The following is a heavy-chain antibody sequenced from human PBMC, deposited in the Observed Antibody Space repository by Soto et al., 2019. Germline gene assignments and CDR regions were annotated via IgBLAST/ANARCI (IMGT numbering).Heavy chain of an antibody. CDR2: ISGSGGST. CDR3: ARGGYFDRSGYYDY. Sequence: VGSLIHSWSASEFPFSSYSMSWVRPAPGKGLEWVSAISGSGGSTYYADSVKGRFTISRDNSKNTLYLQMNSLRAEDTAVYYCARGGYFDRSGYYDYWGQGTLVTV. CDR1: EFPFSSYS. D-gene: IGHD3-22*01. J-gene: IGHJ4*02. V-gene: IGHV3-23*01.